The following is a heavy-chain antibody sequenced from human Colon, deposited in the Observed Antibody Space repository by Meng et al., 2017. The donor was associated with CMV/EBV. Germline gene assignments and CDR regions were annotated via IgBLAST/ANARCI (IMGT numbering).Heavy chain of an antibody. CDR2: LYYTGTT. J-gene: IGHJ4*02. V-gene: IGHV4-39*07. D-gene: IGHD3-3*01. Sequence: SETLSLTCSVSDGSITSSSFYWGWIRQSPGKGLEWIGSLYYTGTTYYNPSLKCRVTISPDTSLNRFSLRLSSVTAADTAIYYCVRQRSYDNWSGRIDFWGPGRQVTVSS. CDR1: DGSITSSSFY. CDR3: VRQRSYDNWSGRIDF.